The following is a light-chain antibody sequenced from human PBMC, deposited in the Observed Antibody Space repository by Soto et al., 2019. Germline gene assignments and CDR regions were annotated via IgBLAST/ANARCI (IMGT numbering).Light chain of an antibody. CDR1: QSVSGN. CDR3: QQYNNWPPET. J-gene: IGKJ2*01. V-gene: IGKV3-15*01. CDR2: AAT. Sequence: EIVMTQSPAILSVSPGERATLSCRASQSVSGNLAWYQQTPGQPPRLLIYAATTRAPGVPDRFSGSGSGTDFSLTISSLHSEDFAVYYCQQYNNWPPETFGQGTKLEIK.